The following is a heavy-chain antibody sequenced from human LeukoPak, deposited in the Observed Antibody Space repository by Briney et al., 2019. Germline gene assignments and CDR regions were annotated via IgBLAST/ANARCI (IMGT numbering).Heavy chain of an antibody. D-gene: IGHD1-26*01. CDR3: AREEQGYFDY. CDR1: GGSISSHY. V-gene: IGHV4-59*11. J-gene: IGHJ4*02. CDR2: IYYSGST. Sequence: SETLSLTCTVSGGSISSHYWSWIRQPPGKGLGWIGYIYYSGSTNYNPSLKSRVTISVDTSKNQFSLKLSSVTAADTAVYYCAREEQGYFDYWGQGTLVTVSS.